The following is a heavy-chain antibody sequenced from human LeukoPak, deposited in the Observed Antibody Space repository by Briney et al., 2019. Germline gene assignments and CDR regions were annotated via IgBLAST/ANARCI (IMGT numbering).Heavy chain of an antibody. CDR1: YX. V-gene: IGHV3-33*01. CDR3: ARDKGYFDY. J-gene: IGHJ4*02. CDR2: IWYDGSNK. Sequence: YXXHWVRXAPGKGLEWVAVIWYDGSNKYYADSVKGRFTISRDNSKNTLYLQMNSLRAEDTAVYYCARDKGYFDYWGQGTLVTVSS.